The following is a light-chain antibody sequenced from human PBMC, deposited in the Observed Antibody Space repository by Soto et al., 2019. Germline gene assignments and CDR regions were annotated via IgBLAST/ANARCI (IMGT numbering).Light chain of an antibody. J-gene: IGKJ5*01. CDR3: QQYNSYLIT. V-gene: IGKV1-5*01. CDR1: QIISSW. Sequence: DIQMTHSPSTLSSSVVYRVTITCRASQIISSWLAWYQQKPGKAPKLLIYDASSLESGVPSRFSGSGSGTEFTLTISSLQPDDFATYYCQQYNSYLITFGQGTRLEIK. CDR2: DAS.